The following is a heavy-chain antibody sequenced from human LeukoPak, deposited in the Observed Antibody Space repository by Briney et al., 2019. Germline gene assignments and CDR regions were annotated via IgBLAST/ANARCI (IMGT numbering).Heavy chain of an antibody. CDR1: GYTFTGYY. D-gene: IGHD4-17*01. V-gene: IGHV1-2*02. CDR2: INPNSGGT. CDR3: ARATPTTVTTFDY. Sequence: ASVKVSCKAPGYTFTGYYMHWVRQAPGQGLEWMGWINPNSGGTNYAQKFQGRVTMTRDTSISTAYMELSRLRSDDTAVYYCARATPTTVTTFDYWGQGTLVTVSS. J-gene: IGHJ4*02.